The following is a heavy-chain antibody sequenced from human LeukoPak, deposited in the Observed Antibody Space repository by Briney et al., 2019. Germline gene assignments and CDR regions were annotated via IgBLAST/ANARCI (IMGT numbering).Heavy chain of an antibody. CDR2: ISAYNGNT. Sequence: ASVKVSCKASGYTFTSYGIRWVRQAPGQGLEWMGWISAYNGNTNYAQKLQGRVTMTTDTSTSTAYMELRSLRSDDTAVYYCARDRDYGDYKAFYYYYGMDVWGQGTTVTVSS. CDR3: ARDRDYGDYKAFYYYYGMDV. CDR1: GYTFTSYG. D-gene: IGHD4-17*01. J-gene: IGHJ6*02. V-gene: IGHV1-18*01.